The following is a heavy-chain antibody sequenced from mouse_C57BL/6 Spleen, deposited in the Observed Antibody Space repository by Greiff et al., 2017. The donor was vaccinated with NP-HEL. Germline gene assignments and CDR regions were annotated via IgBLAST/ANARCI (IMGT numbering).Heavy chain of an antibody. D-gene: IGHD1-1*01. CDR1: GYAFSSSW. Sequence: VKLQQSGPELVKPGASVKISCKASGYAFSSSWMNWVKQRPGKGLEWIGRIYPGDGDTNYNGKFKGKATLTADKSSSTAYMQLSSLTSEDSAVYFCAPTTVVPYYDMDYWGQGTSVTVAS. J-gene: IGHJ4*01. CDR3: APTTVVPYYDMDY. CDR2: IYPGDGDT. V-gene: IGHV1-82*01.